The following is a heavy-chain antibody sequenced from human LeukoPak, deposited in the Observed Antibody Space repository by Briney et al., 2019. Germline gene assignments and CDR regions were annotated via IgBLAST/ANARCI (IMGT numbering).Heavy chain of an antibody. Sequence: ASVKVSCKPSGHTFNSDGVTWVRQAPGQGLEWLGRIHVHDGNTNYAQKFQDRLTMTTDTSASVAYMELRSLTSDDTAVYYCARRGPSLYDFWGQGTLVTVSS. CDR2: IHVHDGNT. CDR1: GHTFNSDG. J-gene: IGHJ4*02. D-gene: IGHD3-10*01. V-gene: IGHV1-18*01. CDR3: ARRGPSLYDF.